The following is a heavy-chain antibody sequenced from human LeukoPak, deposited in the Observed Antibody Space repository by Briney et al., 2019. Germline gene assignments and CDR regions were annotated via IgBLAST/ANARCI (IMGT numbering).Heavy chain of an antibody. D-gene: IGHD3-22*01. CDR2: INPNSGGT. Sequence: GASVKVSCKASGYTFTGYYMHWVRQAPGQGLEWMGWINPNSGGTNYAQKFQGRVTVTRDTSISTAYMELSRLRSDDTAVYYCARDRSYYYDSSGLSPWGQGTLVTVPS. J-gene: IGHJ4*02. CDR1: GYTFTGYY. V-gene: IGHV1-2*02. CDR3: ARDRSYYYDSSGLSP.